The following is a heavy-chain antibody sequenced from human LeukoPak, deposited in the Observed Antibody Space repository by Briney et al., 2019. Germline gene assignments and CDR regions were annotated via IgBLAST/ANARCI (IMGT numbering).Heavy chain of an antibody. CDR1: GGSISSSSYY. Sequence: SETLSLTCTVSGGSISSSSYYWGCIRQPPGKGLEWIGSIYYSGNTYYNPSLKSRVTISVDTSKHQFSLKLSSVTAADTAVYYCANHRGDYGGTPGRSDYWGQGTLVTVSS. CDR3: ANHRGDYGGTPGRSDY. CDR2: IYYSGNT. V-gene: IGHV4-39*07. D-gene: IGHD4-23*01. J-gene: IGHJ4*02.